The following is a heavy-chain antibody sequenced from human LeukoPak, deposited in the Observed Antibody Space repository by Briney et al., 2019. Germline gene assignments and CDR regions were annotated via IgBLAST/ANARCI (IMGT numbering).Heavy chain of an antibody. CDR1: GSSISSSNW. CDR3: ARDIGYYDSSGYLNWFDP. V-gene: IGHV4-4*02. CDR2: INHSGST. Sequence: PSETLSLTCAVSGSSISSSNWWSWVRQPPGKGLEWIGEINHSGSTNYNPSLKSRVTISVDTSKNQFSLKLSSVTAADTAVYYCARDIGYYDSSGYLNWFDPWGQGTLVTVSS. D-gene: IGHD3-22*01. J-gene: IGHJ5*02.